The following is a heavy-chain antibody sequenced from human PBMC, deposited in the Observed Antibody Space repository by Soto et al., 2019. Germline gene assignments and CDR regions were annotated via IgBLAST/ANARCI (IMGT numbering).Heavy chain of an antibody. CDR3: ARATYSGSPIDY. D-gene: IGHD1-26*01. V-gene: IGHV4-34*01. Sequence: PSETLSLTCAVEGGSFNDDYWSWIRQSPGKGLEWIGEINDSGSTKYNPSLKSRVTVSVDRSKNQFSLNLISVTAADTAVYHCARATYSGSPIDYWGQGT. CDR1: GGSFNDDY. CDR2: INDSGST. J-gene: IGHJ4*02.